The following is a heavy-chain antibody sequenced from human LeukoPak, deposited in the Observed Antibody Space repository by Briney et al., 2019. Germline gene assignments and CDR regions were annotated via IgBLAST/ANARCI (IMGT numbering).Heavy chain of an antibody. V-gene: IGHV4-59*01. J-gene: IGHJ5*02. D-gene: IGHD3-22*01. CDR1: GGSISSYY. Sequence: SETLSLTCTVSGGSISSYYWSWIRQPPGKGLEWIGYIYYSGSANYSPSLKSRVTISVDTSKNQFSLKLSSVTAADTAVYYCARLTYYYDSSGYYTNWFDPWGQGTLVTVSS. CDR2: IYYSGSA. CDR3: ARLTYYYDSSGYYTNWFDP.